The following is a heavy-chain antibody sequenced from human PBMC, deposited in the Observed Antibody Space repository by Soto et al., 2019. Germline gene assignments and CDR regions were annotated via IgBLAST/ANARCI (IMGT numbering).Heavy chain of an antibody. D-gene: IGHD2-2*01. Sequence: EVQLLESGGGLVQPGGSLRLSCAASGFTFSSYAMKWVRQAPGKGLEWVSLIGESGTPTYYADSVKGRFTISRDNSGNTLFLEMYSLSAEDTAVYYCARYIPGVRYYGMDVWGQETTVTVSS. CDR1: GFTFSSYA. CDR2: IGESGTPT. CDR3: ARYIPGVRYYGMDV. J-gene: IGHJ6*02. V-gene: IGHV3-23*01.